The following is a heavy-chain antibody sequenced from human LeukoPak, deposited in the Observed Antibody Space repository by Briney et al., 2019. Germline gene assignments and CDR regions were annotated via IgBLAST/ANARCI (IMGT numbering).Heavy chain of an antibody. CDR2: FYYTGNT. D-gene: IGHD4-17*01. CDR3: ARHFFGDYLFAY. Sequence: KPSETLSLTCTVSGDSISSSDYYWGWIRQPPGNGLEWIGSFYYTGNTYYNPSLKSRVSISVDPSKNQLSLKLSSVSAADTAVYYCARHFFGDYLFAYWGQGTLVIVSS. J-gene: IGHJ4*02. V-gene: IGHV4-39*01. CDR1: GDSISSSDYY.